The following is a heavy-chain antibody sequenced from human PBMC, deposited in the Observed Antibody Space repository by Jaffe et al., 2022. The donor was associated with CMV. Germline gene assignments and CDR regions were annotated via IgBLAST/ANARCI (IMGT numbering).Heavy chain of an antibody. CDR2: INHSGST. V-gene: IGHV4-34*01. J-gene: IGHJ4*02. D-gene: IGHD3-10*01. CDR1: GGSFSGYY. Sequence: QVQLQQWGAGLLKPSETLSLTCAVYGGSFSGYYWSWIRQPPGKGLEWIGEINHSGSTNYNPSLKSRVTISVDTSKNQFSLKLSSVTAADTAVYYCARVPHRWFGELMVDYWGQGTLVTVSS. CDR3: ARVPHRWFGELMVDY.